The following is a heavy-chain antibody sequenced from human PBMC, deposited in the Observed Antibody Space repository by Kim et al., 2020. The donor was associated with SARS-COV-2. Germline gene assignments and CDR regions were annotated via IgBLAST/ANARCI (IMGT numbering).Heavy chain of an antibody. CDR2: ISSSSSTI. D-gene: IGHD6-19*01. Sequence: GGSLRLSCAASGFTFSSYSMNWVRQAPGKGLEWVSYISSSSSTIYYADSVKGRFTISRDNAKNSLYLQMNSLRDEDTAVYYCARDWSHSPPERPGYSSGWYYYYYYYGMDVWGQGTTVTVSS. V-gene: IGHV3-48*02. J-gene: IGHJ6*02. CDR3: ARDWSHSPPERPGYSSGWYYYYYYYGMDV. CDR1: GFTFSSYS.